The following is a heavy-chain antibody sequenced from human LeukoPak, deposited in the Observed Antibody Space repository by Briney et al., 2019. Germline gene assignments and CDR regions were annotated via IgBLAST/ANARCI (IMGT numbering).Heavy chain of an antibody. V-gene: IGHV1-18*01. Sequence: ASVKVSCEASGGTFSSYAISWVRQAPGQGLEWMGWISAYNGNTNYAQKLQGRVTMTTDTSTSTAYMELRSLRSDDTAVYYCARGTVTTGNWFDPWGQGTLVTVSS. CDR3: ARGTVTTGNWFDP. CDR1: GGTFSSYA. D-gene: IGHD4-17*01. J-gene: IGHJ5*02. CDR2: ISAYNGNT.